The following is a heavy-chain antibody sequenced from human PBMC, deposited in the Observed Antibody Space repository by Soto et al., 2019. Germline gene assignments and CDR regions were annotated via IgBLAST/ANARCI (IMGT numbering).Heavy chain of an antibody. V-gene: IGHV3-48*01. J-gene: IGHJ5*02. CDR1: GFTFSSYS. Sequence: GSLRLSCAASGFTFSSYSMNWVRQAPGKGLEWVSYISSSSSTIYYADSVKGRFTISRDNAKNSLYLQMNSLRAEDTAVYYCAMPYSSGWYGGHNWFDPWGQGTLVTVSS. D-gene: IGHD6-19*01. CDR3: AMPYSSGWYGGHNWFDP. CDR2: ISSSSSTI.